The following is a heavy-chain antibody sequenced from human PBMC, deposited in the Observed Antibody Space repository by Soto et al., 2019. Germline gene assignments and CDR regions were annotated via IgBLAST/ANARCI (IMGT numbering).Heavy chain of an antibody. J-gene: IGHJ4*02. D-gene: IGHD1-26*01. CDR3: AKWGGAGRDY. Sequence: PGGSLRLSCAASGLTFSNYYMSWVRQAQGKGLEWVANVNEDGSEKYYVDSVKGRFTVSRDNARNSLYLQMNSLRVEDTAVYYCAKWGGAGRDYWGQGTLVTVSS. V-gene: IGHV3-7*01. CDR2: VNEDGSEK. CDR1: GLTFSNYY.